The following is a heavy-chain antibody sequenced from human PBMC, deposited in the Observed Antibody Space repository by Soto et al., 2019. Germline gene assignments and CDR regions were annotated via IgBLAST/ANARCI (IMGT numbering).Heavy chain of an antibody. D-gene: IGHD2-15*01. V-gene: IGHV3-30*18. CDR3: EKEGVEGPLGSFSYYYYMDV. CDR2: ISYDGSNK. J-gene: IGHJ6*03. CDR1: GFTFSSYG. Sequence: QVQLVESGGGVVQPGRSLRLSCAASGFTFSSYGMHWVRQAPGKGLEWVAVISYDGSNKYYADSVKGRFIISRDNSKNTLYLQMNSLRAEDTAVYYCEKEGVEGPLGSFSYYYYMDVWGKGTTVTVSS.